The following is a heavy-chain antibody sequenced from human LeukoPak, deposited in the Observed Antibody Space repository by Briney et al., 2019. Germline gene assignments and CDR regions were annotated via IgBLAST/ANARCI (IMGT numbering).Heavy chain of an antibody. D-gene: IGHD2-15*01. CDR2: IYYSGST. Sequence: PSETLSLTCTVSGGSISSSSYYWGWIRQPPGKGLEWIGSIYYSGSTYYNPSLKSRVTISVDTSKNQFSLKLSSVTAADTAVYYCARVLIATSGDCFDYWGQGTLVTVSS. CDR3: ARVLIATSGDCFDY. J-gene: IGHJ4*02. V-gene: IGHV4-39*07. CDR1: GGSISSSSYY.